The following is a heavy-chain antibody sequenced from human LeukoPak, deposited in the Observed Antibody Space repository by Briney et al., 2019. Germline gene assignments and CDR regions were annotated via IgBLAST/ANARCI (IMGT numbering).Heavy chain of an antibody. CDR3: AKDYYDSRGGNWFDP. CDR1: GFTFSSYA. CDR2: ISGSGGST. V-gene: IGHV3-23*01. Sequence: PGGSLRLSCAASGFTFSSYAMSWVRQAPGKGLEWVSAISGSGGSTYYADSVKGRFTISRDNSKNTLYLQMNSLRAEDTAVYYCAKDYYDSRGGNWFDPWGQGTLVTVSS. J-gene: IGHJ5*02. D-gene: IGHD3-22*01.